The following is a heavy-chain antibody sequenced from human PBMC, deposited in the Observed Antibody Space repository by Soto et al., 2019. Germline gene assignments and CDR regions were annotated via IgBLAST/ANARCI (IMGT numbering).Heavy chain of an antibody. J-gene: IGHJ5*02. V-gene: IGHV3-33*01. Sequence: QVQLVESGGGVVQPGRSLRLSCAASGFTFSSYGMHWVRQAPGKGLEWVAVIWYDGSNKYYADSVKGRFTISRDNSKNXLXXQMNSLRAEDTAVYYCARDNVLRFLEWPRGNWFDPWGQGTLVTVSS. CDR2: IWYDGSNK. CDR3: ARDNVLRFLEWPRGNWFDP. CDR1: GFTFSSYG. D-gene: IGHD3-3*01.